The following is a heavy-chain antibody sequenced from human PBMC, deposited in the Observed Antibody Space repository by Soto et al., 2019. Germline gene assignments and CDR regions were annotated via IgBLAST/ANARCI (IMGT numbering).Heavy chain of an antibody. D-gene: IGHD3-10*01. J-gene: IGHJ6*04. CDR1: GFTFSNYW. CDR2: IDTDGNTT. V-gene: IGHV3-74*01. CDR3: VREMPRDPYKIDV. Sequence: EVQLVESGGGLVQPGGSLRLSCAASGFTFSNYWMHWVRQAPGEGLVRVSRIDTDGNTTLYADAVKGRFTISRDNAKNTLYLQMNSLSAEDTAVYYCVREMPRDPYKIDVWGKGTTVIVSS.